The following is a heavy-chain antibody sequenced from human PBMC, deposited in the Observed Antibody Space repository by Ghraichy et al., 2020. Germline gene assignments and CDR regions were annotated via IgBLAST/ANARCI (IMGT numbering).Heavy chain of an antibody. CDR3: AKDVGRGGGSCFHH. CDR1: GFTFSSYA. J-gene: IGHJ1*01. D-gene: IGHD2-15*01. Sequence: GESLNISCAASGFTFSSYAMSWVRQAPGKGLEWVSAISGCGGNTYYADSVKGRFTFSRDNSKNTLYLQMNSLRAEDTAVYYCAKDVGRGGGSCFHHWGQGTLVTVSS. V-gene: IGHV3-23*01. CDR2: ISGCGGNT.